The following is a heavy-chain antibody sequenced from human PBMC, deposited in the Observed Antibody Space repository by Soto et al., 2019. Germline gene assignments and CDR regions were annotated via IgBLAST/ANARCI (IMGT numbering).Heavy chain of an antibody. D-gene: IGHD6-19*01. V-gene: IGHV4-59*01. CDR1: GDSLSGFF. J-gene: IGHJ4*02. Sequence: SETLSLTCTISGDSLSGFFWSWIRQSPGRGFEWIGHIFYSGTAIYNPSLTSRVTFSFDTSRNQLSLNLHSVTAADTAVYYCARDRSSGWPSRFDFWGQGTPVTVSS. CDR2: IFYSGTA. CDR3: ARDRSSGWPSRFDF.